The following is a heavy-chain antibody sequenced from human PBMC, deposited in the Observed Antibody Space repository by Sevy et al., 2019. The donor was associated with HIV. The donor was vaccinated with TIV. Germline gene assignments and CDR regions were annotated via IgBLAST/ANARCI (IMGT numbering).Heavy chain of an antibody. Sequence: GGSLRLSCAASGFTFSDYDMHWVRQAPGKGLEWVAVMSYDGSYKSYGDSVKGRFTISRDDSKNTLYLQMNSLRPEDTAMYYCARDSGYSINWYPAYWGQGTLVTVSS. V-gene: IGHV3-30*03. CDR1: GFTFSDYD. CDR3: ARDSGYSINWYPAY. J-gene: IGHJ4*02. D-gene: IGHD6-13*01. CDR2: MSYDGSYK.